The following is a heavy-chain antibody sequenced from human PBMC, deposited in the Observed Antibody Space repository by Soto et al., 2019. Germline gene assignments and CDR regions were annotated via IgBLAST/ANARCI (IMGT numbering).Heavy chain of an antibody. D-gene: IGHD2-15*01. CDR2: LYYSGNT. J-gene: IGHJ5*02. CDR3: ARGGCSTFNRVDP. V-gene: IGHV4-39*01. Sequence: QLQLQESGPGLVKPSETLSLTCTVSGGSISSFNYFWGWIRQPPGKGLEWIGSLYYSGNTYYNPSLQSRVTISGDTAKKQCTLTLRSVTAADTAVYYCARGGCSTFNRVDPWGQGTLVTVSP. CDR1: GGSISSFNYF.